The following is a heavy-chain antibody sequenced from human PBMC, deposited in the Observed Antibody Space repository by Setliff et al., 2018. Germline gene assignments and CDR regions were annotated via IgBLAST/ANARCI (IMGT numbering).Heavy chain of an antibody. D-gene: IGHD3-3*01. V-gene: IGHV3-7*01. CDR3: ARDATYYDFWSDYSPDAFDI. J-gene: IGHJ3*02. CDR1: GFTFTSYW. Sequence: GGSLRLSCEASGFTFTSYWMSWVRQAPGKGLEWVANIKQDGSEKYYVDSVKGRFAISRDNAKNSLYLQMNSLRAEDTAMYYCARDATYYDFWSDYSPDAFDIWGRGTMVTVSS. CDR2: IKQDGSEK.